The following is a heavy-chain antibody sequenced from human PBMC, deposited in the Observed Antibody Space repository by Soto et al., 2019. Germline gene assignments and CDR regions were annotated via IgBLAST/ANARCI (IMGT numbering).Heavy chain of an antibody. CDR2: INHSGST. CDR1: GGSFSGYY. CDR3: ARTRYYYDSSGYNY. Sequence: QVQLQQWGAGLLKPSETLSLTCAVYGGSFSGYYWSWIRQPPGKGLEWIGEINHSGSTNYNPSLKSRVTISVDTSKNQFSLKRSSVTAADTAVYYCARTRYYYDSSGYNYWGQGTLVTVSS. D-gene: IGHD3-22*01. J-gene: IGHJ4*02. V-gene: IGHV4-34*01.